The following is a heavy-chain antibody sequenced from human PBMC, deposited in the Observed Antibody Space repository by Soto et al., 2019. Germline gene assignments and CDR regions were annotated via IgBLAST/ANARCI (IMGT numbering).Heavy chain of an antibody. J-gene: IGHJ4*02. CDR3: VTSLNYDFWRDGGRHYYFYY. CDR2: IYHSGST. Sequence: QVQLQESGPGLVTPSGTLSLTCAVSGGSISSSYWWNWVRQPPGKGLEWIGKIYHSGSTNYNPSLKNRVTISVDKSNNQFSLRLSSVTAADTAVYFCVTSLNYDFWRDGGRHYYFYYWGQGTLVTVSS. V-gene: IGHV4-4*02. CDR1: GGSISSSYW. D-gene: IGHD3-3*01.